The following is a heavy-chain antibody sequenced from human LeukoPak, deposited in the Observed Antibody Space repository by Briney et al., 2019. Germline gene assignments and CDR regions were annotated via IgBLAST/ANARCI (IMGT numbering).Heavy chain of an antibody. J-gene: IGHJ4*02. CDR1: GYTFTGLY. D-gene: IGHD6-19*01. CDR3: ARARYSSGWYPFDY. CDR2: ISPNSGGT. V-gene: IGHV1-2*02. Sequence: GASVTVSCTASGYTFTGLYMHWVRQAPGQGLEWMGWISPNSGGTNYAQKFQGRVTMTRDTSISIAYMELSRLTSDDTAVYYCARARYSSGWYPFDYWGQGTLVTVSS.